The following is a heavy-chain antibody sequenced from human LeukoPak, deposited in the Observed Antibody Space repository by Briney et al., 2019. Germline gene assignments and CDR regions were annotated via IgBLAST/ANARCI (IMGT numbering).Heavy chain of an antibody. V-gene: IGHV3-23*01. D-gene: IGHD2-2*01. CDR2: ISGSGGST. Sequence: PGGSLRLSCAASGFTFSSYAMSWVRQAPGKGLEWVSAISGSGGSTYYADSVKGRFTISRDNSKNTLYLQMNSLRAEDTAVYYCAKDRGVVVPAAIGAFDIWGQGTMVTVSS. CDR3: AKDRGVVVPAAIGAFDI. J-gene: IGHJ3*02. CDR1: GFTFSSYA.